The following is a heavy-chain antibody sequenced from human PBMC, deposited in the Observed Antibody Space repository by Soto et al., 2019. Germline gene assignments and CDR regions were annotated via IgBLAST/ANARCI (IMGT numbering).Heavy chain of an antibody. V-gene: IGHV3-30*03. CDR3: VQGASTAHQPLDS. Sequence: QVQLVESGGGVVQPGRSLRLSCAASGFIFRNFGMHWVRRAPGKGLEWVATISGDGNDEYYPDYMKGRFTISRDNFNTTLYLQLNSLRPEDTAVYHCVQGASTAHQPLDSWGQGVLVTVSS. CDR2: ISGDGNDE. D-gene: IGHD1-26*01. CDR1: GFIFRNFG. J-gene: IGHJ4*02.